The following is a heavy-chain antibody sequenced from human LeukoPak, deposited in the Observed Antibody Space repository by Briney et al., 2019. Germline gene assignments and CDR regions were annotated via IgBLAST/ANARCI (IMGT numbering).Heavy chain of an antibody. CDR3: ARAREYIVLDF. CDR1: GFTVSSNY. J-gene: IGHJ4*02. V-gene: IGHV3-66*02. Sequence: GGSLGLSCAASGFTVSSNYMNWVRQAPGKGLEWVSVLYSAGNTYYADSVKGRFTISRDTSKNTLFLQMDSLRAEDTAVYYCARAREYIVLDFWGQGTLVTVSS. D-gene: IGHD5-12*01. CDR2: LYSAGNT.